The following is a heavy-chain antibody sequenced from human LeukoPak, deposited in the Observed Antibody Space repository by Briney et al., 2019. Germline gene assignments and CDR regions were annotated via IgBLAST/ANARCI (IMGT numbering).Heavy chain of an antibody. CDR1: GYTFTGYY. V-gene: IGHV1-8*03. Sequence: GASVKVSCKASGYTFTGYYIHWVRQATGQGLEWMGYMNPYSGNTGYAQNFQGRVTLTRNTSISTAYMELSSLRSEDTAVYYCARSKKNWNFDYWGQGTLVTVSS. J-gene: IGHJ4*02. CDR3: ARSKKNWNFDY. CDR2: MNPYSGNT. D-gene: IGHD1-1*01.